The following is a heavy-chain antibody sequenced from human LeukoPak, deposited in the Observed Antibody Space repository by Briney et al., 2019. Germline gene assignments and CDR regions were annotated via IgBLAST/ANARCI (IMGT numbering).Heavy chain of an antibody. CDR1: GYTFSNYW. Sequence: GESLKISCKASGYTFSNYWIGWVRQMPGKGLEWMGIVYPGDSDTRYSPSFQDQVTISADKSINTAYLRWSSLKASDTAMYYCARRSGAASDIWGQGTMVTVSS. CDR3: ARRSGAASDI. CDR2: VYPGDSDT. D-gene: IGHD6-25*01. J-gene: IGHJ3*02. V-gene: IGHV5-51*01.